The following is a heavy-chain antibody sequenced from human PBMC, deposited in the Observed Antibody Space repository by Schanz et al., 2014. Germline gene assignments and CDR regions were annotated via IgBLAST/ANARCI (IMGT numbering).Heavy chain of an antibody. CDR3: PREMGSALLRYFDL. Sequence: QVQLVESGGGVAQPGGSLRLSCAASGFSFSGYGMHWVRQAPGKGLEWVAYIRFDASAKYYGDSVEGRFTISRDNAKNTLYLQMNNLRAEDTAVYYCPREMGSALLRYFDLWGRGTLVTVSS. V-gene: IGHV3-30*02. CDR1: GFSFSGYG. D-gene: IGHD1-26*01. J-gene: IGHJ2*01. CDR2: IRFDASAK.